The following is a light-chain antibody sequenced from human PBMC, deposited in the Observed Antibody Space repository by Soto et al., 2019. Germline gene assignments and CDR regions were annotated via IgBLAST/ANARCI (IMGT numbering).Light chain of an antibody. J-gene: IGKJ2*03. Sequence: DIQMTQSPSTLPASVGDRVTITCRASQTINNWLAWYQQKPGKAPKLLIYKTSTLESEVPSRFSGSGSGTEFTLTISCLQPDDFATYYCQQYNSYSVYSFGQGTKVEIK. CDR1: QTINNW. CDR2: KTS. V-gene: IGKV1-5*03. CDR3: QQYNSYSVYS.